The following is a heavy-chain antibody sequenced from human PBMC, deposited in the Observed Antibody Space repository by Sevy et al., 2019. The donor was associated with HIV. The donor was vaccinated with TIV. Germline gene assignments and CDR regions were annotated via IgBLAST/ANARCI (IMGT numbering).Heavy chain of an antibody. V-gene: IGHV1-69*13. D-gene: IGHD3-3*01. J-gene: IGHJ4*02. CDR2: IIPIFGTA. Sequence: ASVKVSCKASGGTFSSYAISWVRQAPGQGLEWMGGIIPIFGTANYAQKFQGRVTITADESTSTAYMELGSLRSEDTAVYYCATGKQELRFLEWLPSVGYYFDYWGQGTLVTVSS. CDR3: ATGKQELRFLEWLPSVGYYFDY. CDR1: GGTFSSYA.